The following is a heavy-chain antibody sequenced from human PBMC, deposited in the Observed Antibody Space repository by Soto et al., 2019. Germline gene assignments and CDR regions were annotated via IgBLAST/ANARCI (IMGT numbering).Heavy chain of an antibody. V-gene: IGHV3-66*04. CDR1: GFTVSRKY. Sequence: EVQLVESGGGLVQPGGSLRLSCAASGFTVSRKYMSWVRQAPGKGLEWVSLIQSGGPTYYADSVKGRFTISRDTSENTVHLQRDSMRAEDTGVYYCARHDVLCDGGRCYGVLLDVWGKGTTVTVSS. CDR3: ARHDVLCDGGRCYGVLLDV. D-gene: IGHD2-15*01. J-gene: IGHJ6*04. CDR2: IQSGGPT.